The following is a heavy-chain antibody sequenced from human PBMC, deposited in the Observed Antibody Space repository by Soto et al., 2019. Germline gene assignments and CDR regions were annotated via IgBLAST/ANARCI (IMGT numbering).Heavy chain of an antibody. J-gene: IGHJ4*02. Sequence: ASVKVSCKASGYTFTSYAMHWVRQAPGQRLEWMGWINDGNGNTKYSQKFQGRVTITRYTSASTAYMELSSLRSEDTAVYYCAREGKLGIGVPLDYWGQGTLVTVSS. D-gene: IGHD7-27*01. CDR1: GYTFTSYA. V-gene: IGHV1-3*01. CDR3: AREGKLGIGVPLDY. CDR2: INDGNGNT.